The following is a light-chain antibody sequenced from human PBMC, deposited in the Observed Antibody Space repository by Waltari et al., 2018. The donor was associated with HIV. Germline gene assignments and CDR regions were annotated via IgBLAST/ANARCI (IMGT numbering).Light chain of an antibody. CDR2: TSN. J-gene: IGLJ2*01. Sequence: QSVLTQPPSASGTPGQRVTIPCSGSSSNIGGNTVNWYQQFPETAPKLLIYTSNQRPSGVPDRFSGSKSGTSASLAISGLQSEDEGDYYCATWDDSLNGVVFGGGTKLTVL. CDR1: SSNIGGNT. CDR3: ATWDDSLNGVV. V-gene: IGLV1-44*01.